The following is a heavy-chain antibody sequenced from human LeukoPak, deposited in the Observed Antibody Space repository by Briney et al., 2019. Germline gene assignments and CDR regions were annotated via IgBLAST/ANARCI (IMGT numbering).Heavy chain of an antibody. CDR2: IYTSGST. J-gene: IGHJ4*02. D-gene: IGHD6-6*01. Sequence: KPSETLSLTCTVSGGSISGYYWSWIRQPAGKGLGWIGRIYTSGSTNYNPSLKSRVTMSVDTSKNQFSLKLSSVTVADTAVYYCARYIPARPGFDYWGQGTLVTVSS. CDR3: ARYIPARPGFDY. CDR1: GGSISGYY. V-gene: IGHV4-4*07.